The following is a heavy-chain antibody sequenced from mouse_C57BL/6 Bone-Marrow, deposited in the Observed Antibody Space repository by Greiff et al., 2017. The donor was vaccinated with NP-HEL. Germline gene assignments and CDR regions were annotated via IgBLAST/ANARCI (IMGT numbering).Heavy chain of an antibody. CDR2: IYPGSGST. D-gene: IGHD4-1*01. CDR1: GYTFTSYW. J-gene: IGHJ1*03. Sequence: QVQLQQPGAELVKPGASVKMSCKASGYTFTSYWITWVKQRPGQGLEWIGDIYPGSGSTNYNEKSKSKATLTVDTSSSTDYMQISSLTSEDSAVYYCARGLGWYFDVWGTGTTVTVSS. V-gene: IGHV1-55*01. CDR3: ARGLGWYFDV.